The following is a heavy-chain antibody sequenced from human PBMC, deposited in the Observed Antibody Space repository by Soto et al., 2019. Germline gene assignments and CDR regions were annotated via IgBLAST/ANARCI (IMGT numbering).Heavy chain of an antibody. D-gene: IGHD3-3*01. CDR1: GGTFSSYA. J-gene: IGHJ5*02. CDR2: IIPIFGTA. CDR3: ARDYDFWSGYSRVNNWFDP. V-gene: IGHV1-69*13. Sequence: GASVKVSCKASGGTFSSYAISWVRQAPGQGLEWMGGIIPIFGTANYAQKLQGRVTITADESTSTAYMELSSLRSEDTAVYYCARDYDFWSGYSRVNNWFDPWAREPWSPSPQ.